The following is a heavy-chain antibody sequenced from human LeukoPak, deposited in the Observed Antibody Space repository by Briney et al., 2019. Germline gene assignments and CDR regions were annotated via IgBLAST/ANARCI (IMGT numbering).Heavy chain of an antibody. D-gene: IGHD3-10*01. Sequence: GGSLRLSCAASGFTFRGYATSWVRQAPGKGLEWVSAISGGGVSTYYADSVKGRFTISRDNSKNTLWLQLNSLRADDTAVYYCAKDAEESGTSHWGQGTLVTVSS. V-gene: IGHV3-23*01. CDR3: AKDAEESGTSH. J-gene: IGHJ4*02. CDR2: ISGGGVST. CDR1: GFTFRGYA.